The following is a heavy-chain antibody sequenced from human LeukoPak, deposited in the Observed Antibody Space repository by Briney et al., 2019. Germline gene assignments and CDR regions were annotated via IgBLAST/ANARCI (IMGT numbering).Heavy chain of an antibody. CDR1: GFTFRRYG. V-gene: IGHV3-48*01. Sequence: GGSLRLSCATSGFTFRRYGMNWVRQAPGKGLEWVSYISSSSSTTYYTDSVKGRFTISRDNAKNSQYLQMNSLRAEDTAVYYCARDLCSSDSCSIDYWGQGTLVTVSS. J-gene: IGHJ4*02. CDR3: ARDLCSSDSCSIDY. CDR2: ISSSSSTT. D-gene: IGHD2-15*01.